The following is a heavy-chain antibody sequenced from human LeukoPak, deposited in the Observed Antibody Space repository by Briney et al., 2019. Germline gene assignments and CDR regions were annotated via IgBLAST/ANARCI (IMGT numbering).Heavy chain of an antibody. CDR2: IYYSGST. CDR3: ARAVGLDIVVVPAEWYFDL. D-gene: IGHD2-2*03. J-gene: IGHJ2*01. Sequence: SETLSLTCTVSGGSISSYYWSWIRQPAGKGLEWIGYIYYSGSTYYNPSLKSRVTISVDTSKNQFSLKLSSVTAADTAVYYCARAVGLDIVVVPAEWYFDLWGRGTLVTVSS. V-gene: IGHV4-59*06. CDR1: GGSISSYY.